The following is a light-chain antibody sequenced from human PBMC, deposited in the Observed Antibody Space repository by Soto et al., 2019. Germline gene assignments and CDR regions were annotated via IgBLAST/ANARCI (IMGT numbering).Light chain of an antibody. Sequence: QSVLTQPPSASGAPGQSVTISCTGTSSYVGGYTYVSWYQQHPGKVPKLMIYEVSKRPSGVPDRFSGSKSGNTASLTVSGLQAEDEADYYCSSYAGSNTDYVFGTGTKVTVL. J-gene: IGLJ1*01. CDR3: SSYAGSNTDYV. CDR2: EVS. V-gene: IGLV2-8*01. CDR1: SSYVGGYTY.